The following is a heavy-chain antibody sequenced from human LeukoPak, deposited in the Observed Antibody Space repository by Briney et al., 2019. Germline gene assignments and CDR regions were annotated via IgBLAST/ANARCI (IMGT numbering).Heavy chain of an antibody. CDR1: GFTFSTYG. J-gene: IGHJ6*02. Sequence: GGSLRLSCAASGFTFSTYGMHWVRQAPGKGLEWVVVISYDGSNKFYADSVRGRFTISRDNSKNTLYLQMNSLRAEDTAVYYCARERVASRYYYGMDVWGQGTTVAVSS. CDR3: ARERVASRYYYGMDV. D-gene: IGHD2-15*01. CDR2: ISYDGSNK. V-gene: IGHV3-30*03.